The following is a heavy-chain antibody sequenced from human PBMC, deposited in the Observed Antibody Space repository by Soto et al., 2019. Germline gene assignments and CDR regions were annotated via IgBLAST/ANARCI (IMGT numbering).Heavy chain of an antibody. CDR3: ARANWFFDY. Sequence: QVQLQESGPGLVKPSETLSLTCTVSGGSINNHYWSWIRQPPGQGLEWIGYIYYSGSTNYNPSLKSRVTMSVDTSKNQFSLKLSSLTAADTAIYYCARANWFFDYWGPGTLVTVSS. J-gene: IGHJ4*02. CDR1: GGSINNHY. CDR2: IYYSGST. V-gene: IGHV4-59*11. D-gene: IGHD7-27*01.